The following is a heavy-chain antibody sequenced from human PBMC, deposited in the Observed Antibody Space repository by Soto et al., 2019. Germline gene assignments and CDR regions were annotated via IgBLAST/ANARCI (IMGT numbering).Heavy chain of an antibody. V-gene: IGHV4-34*01. Sequence: SETLSLTCAVYGGSFSGYYWSWIRQPPGKGLEWIGYINHSGSTNYNPSLKSRVTISVDTSKNQFSLKLSSVTAADTAVYYCAGLRNKTIDYWGQGTLVTVSS. CDR2: INHSGST. J-gene: IGHJ4*02. CDR1: GGSFSGYY. D-gene: IGHD1-7*01. CDR3: AGLRNKTIDY.